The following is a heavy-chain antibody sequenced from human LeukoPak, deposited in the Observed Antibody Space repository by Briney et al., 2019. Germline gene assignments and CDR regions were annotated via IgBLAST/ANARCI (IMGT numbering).Heavy chain of an antibody. Sequence: GGSLRLSCIATGFTYSAFVMNWLDQAPGKGLEWVTFIRSNHYGGTTEYAASVKGRFTISREDSKSIAYLQMNSLEAEDVYYYYCTRWFVCSGEFGIDYWGQGTLVTVSS. CDR2: IRSNHYGGTT. D-gene: IGHD3/OR15-3a*01. V-gene: IGHV3-49*03. CDR1: GFTYSAFV. J-gene: IGHJ4*02. CDR3: TRWFVCSGEFGIDY.